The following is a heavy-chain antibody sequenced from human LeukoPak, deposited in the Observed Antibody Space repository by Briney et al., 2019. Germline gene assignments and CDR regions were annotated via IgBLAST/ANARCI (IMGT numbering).Heavy chain of an antibody. CDR3: AKSRFLEWFTDY. CDR1: GFTLSSYA. Sequence: GGSLRLSCAASGFTLSSYAMSWVRQAPGKGLEWVSAISGSGGSTYYADSVKGRFTISRDNSKNTLYLQMNSLRAEDTAVYYCAKSRFLEWFTDYWGQGTLVTVSS. CDR2: ISGSGGST. J-gene: IGHJ4*02. D-gene: IGHD3-3*01. V-gene: IGHV3-23*01.